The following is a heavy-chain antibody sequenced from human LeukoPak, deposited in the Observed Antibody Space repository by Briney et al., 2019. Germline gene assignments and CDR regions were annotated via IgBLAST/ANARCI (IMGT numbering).Heavy chain of an antibody. V-gene: IGHV1-18*01. CDR3: ARDQIMDQLLYGDYYYGMDV. Sequence: ASVKVSCKASGYTFTSYGISWVRQAPGQGLEWMGWINAYNGNTNYAQKLQGRVTMTTDTSTSTAYMELRSLRSDDTAVYYCARDQIMDQLLYGDYYYGMDVWGQGTTVTVSS. CDR2: INAYNGNT. J-gene: IGHJ6*02. CDR1: GYTFTSYG. D-gene: IGHD2-2*02.